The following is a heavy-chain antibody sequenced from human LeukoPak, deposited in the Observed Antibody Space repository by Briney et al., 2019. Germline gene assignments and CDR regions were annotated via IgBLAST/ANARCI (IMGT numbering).Heavy chain of an antibody. Sequence: PGGSLRLPCAASGFTFSGSAMHWVRQASGKGLEWVGRIRSKANSYATAYAASVKGRFTISRDDSKNTAYLQMNSLKTEDTAVYYCTSGRFLTPGYYYMDVWGKGTTVTVSS. D-gene: IGHD1-26*01. CDR1: GFTFSGSA. V-gene: IGHV3-73*01. CDR3: TSGRFLTPGYYYMDV. J-gene: IGHJ6*03. CDR2: IRSKANSYAT.